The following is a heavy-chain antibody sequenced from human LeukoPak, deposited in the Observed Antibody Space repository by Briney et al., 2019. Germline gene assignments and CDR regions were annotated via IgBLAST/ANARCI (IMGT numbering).Heavy chain of an antibody. CDR2: INHSGST. CDR1: GFTFSTFA. V-gene: IGHV4-34*01. J-gene: IGHJ4*02. Sequence: PGGSLRLSCAASGFTFSTFAMIWVRQPPGKGLEWIGEINHSGSTNYNPSLKSRVTISVDTSKNQFSLKLSSVTAADTAVYYCARGGSSWYAWPSRLFDYWGQGTLVTVSS. CDR3: ARGGSSWYAWPSRLFDY. D-gene: IGHD6-13*01.